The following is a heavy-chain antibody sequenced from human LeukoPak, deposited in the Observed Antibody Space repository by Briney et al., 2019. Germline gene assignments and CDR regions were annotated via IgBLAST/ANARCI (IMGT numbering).Heavy chain of an antibody. CDR3: AREEIITMVRGVHGYFDY. CDR2: IYTSGST. D-gene: IGHD3-10*01. Sequence: SETLSLTCTVSGGSISSYYWSWIRQPAGKGLEWIGRIYTSGSTNYNPSLKSRVTMSVDTSKNQFSLKLSSVTAADTAVYYCAREEIITMVRGVHGYFDYWGQGTLVTVSS. J-gene: IGHJ4*02. CDR1: GGSISSYY. V-gene: IGHV4-4*07.